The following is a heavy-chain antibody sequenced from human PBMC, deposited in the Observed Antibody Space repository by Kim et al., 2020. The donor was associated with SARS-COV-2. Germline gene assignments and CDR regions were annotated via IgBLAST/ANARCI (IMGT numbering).Heavy chain of an antibody. J-gene: IGHJ3*02. Sequence: RPNYNPTLTGRVTISVDTSKNQFSLKLSSVTAADTAVYYCARDRGGAFDIWGQGTMVTVSS. CDR3: ARDRGGAFDI. CDR2: RP. V-gene: IGHV4-59*01. D-gene: IGHD3-16*01.